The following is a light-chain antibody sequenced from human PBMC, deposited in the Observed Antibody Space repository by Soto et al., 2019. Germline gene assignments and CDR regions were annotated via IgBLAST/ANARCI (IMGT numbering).Light chain of an antibody. CDR2: EDD. J-gene: IGLJ1*01. Sequence: QSVLTQPPSASGTPGQRVTIPCSGSRSNIGKNSVSCYRQFPLAAPKLFIDEDDLWASGVPDRFYGSRSGTSASLDTSGLQSGDEADYYCAAWDDSLNGYVFGTGTKLTVL. V-gene: IGLV1-44*01. CDR1: RSNIGKNS. CDR3: AAWDDSLNGYV.